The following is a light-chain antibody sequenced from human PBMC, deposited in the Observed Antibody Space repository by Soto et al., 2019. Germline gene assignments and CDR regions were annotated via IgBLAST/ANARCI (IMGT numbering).Light chain of an antibody. CDR3: QQYGASPPAT. CDR1: QSVSSSY. V-gene: IGKV3-20*01. CDR2: GAS. J-gene: IGKJ4*01. Sequence: EIVLTQSPGTLSLSPGERATLSCRASQSVSSSYLAWYQQKPGQAPRLLIYGASTRATGISDRFSGGGSGTDFTLTISSLEPEDSAIYYCQQYGASPPATFGGGTKVDIK.